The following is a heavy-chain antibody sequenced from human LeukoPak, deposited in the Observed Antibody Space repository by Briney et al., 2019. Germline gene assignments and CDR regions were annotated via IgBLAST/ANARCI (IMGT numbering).Heavy chain of an antibody. J-gene: IGHJ4*02. CDR2: INPNSGGT. V-gene: IGHV1-2*02. CDR1: GGTFSSYA. D-gene: IGHD3-3*01. Sequence: ASVKVSCKASGGTFSSYAISWVRQAPGQGLEWMGWINPNSGGTNYAQKFQGKVTMTRDTSISTAYMELSRLRSDDTAVYYCATFWSGPTYFDYWGQGTLVTVSS. CDR3: ATFWSGPTYFDY.